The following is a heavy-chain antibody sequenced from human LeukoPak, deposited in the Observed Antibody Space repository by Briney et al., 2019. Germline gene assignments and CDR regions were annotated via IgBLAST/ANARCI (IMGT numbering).Heavy chain of an antibody. D-gene: IGHD2-2*02. V-gene: IGHV4-39*01. Sequence: SETLSLTCTVSGGSISSSSYYWGWIRQPQGKGLEWIGSIYYSGSTYYNPSLKSRVTISVDTSKNQFSLKLSSVTAADTAVYYCARQEVVVPAAIPYYFDYWGQGTLVTVSS. J-gene: IGHJ4*02. CDR2: IYYSGST. CDR1: GGSISSSSYY. CDR3: ARQEVVVPAAIPYYFDY.